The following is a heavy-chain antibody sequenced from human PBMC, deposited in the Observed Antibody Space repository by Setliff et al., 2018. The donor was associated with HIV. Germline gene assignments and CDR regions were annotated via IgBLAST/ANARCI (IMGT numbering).Heavy chain of an antibody. V-gene: IGHV1-3*01. CDR3: ARAAGVPAVHTPFRYYYYMDV. Sequence: ASVKVSCKASGYTFTSYAMHWVRQAPGQRLEWMGWINAGNGNTKYSQKFQGRVTITRDTSASTAYMELSSLRCEDTAVYYCARAAGVPAVHTPFRYYYYMDVWGKGTTVTVSS. D-gene: IGHD2-2*01. J-gene: IGHJ6*03. CDR1: GYTFTSYA. CDR2: INAGNGNT.